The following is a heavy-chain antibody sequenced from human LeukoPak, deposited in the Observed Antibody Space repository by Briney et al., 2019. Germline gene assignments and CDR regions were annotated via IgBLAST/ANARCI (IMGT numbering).Heavy chain of an antibody. J-gene: IGHJ4*02. CDR1: GYIYTSYD. Sequence: SVKVSCKASGYIYTSYDINWVRQATCQEVEWMGWMNPNSGKTGYAQKFQGRVTMTRNTSISTAYMELSSLRSEDTAVYYCARAWGIAAAGTRYWGQGTLVTVSS. V-gene: IGHV1-8*01. CDR2: MNPNSGKT. D-gene: IGHD6-13*01. CDR3: ARAWGIAAAGTRY.